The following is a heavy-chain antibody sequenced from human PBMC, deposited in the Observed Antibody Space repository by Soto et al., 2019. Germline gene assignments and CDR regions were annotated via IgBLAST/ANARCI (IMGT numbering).Heavy chain of an antibody. CDR1: GGSISSSSYY. CDR2: IYYSGST. J-gene: IGHJ4*02. CDR3: ARLSDGAARPGFDY. V-gene: IGHV4-39*01. Sequence: SETLSLTCTVSGGSISSSSYYWGWIRQPPGKGLEWIGSIYYSGSTYYNPSLKSRVTISVDTSKNQFSLKLSSVTAADTAVYYCARLSDGAARPGFDYWGQGTLVTVSS. D-gene: IGHD6-6*01.